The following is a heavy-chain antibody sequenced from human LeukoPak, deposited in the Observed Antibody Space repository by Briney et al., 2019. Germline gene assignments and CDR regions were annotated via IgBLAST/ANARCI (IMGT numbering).Heavy chain of an antibody. CDR3: ARGGYYGSGRYYFDS. Sequence: GGSLRLSCAASGFTFSGYAMHWVRQAPGKGLEWVAVISYDGSNKNDADSVKGRFTISRANSKNTLYLQMNSLRAEDTAVYYCARGGYYGSGRYYFDSWGQGTLVTVSS. D-gene: IGHD3-3*01. CDR2: ISYDGSNK. J-gene: IGHJ4*02. V-gene: IGHV3-30*04. CDR1: GFTFSGYA.